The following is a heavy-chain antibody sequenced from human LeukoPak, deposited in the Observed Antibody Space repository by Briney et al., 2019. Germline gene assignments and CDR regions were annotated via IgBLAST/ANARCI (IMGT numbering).Heavy chain of an antibody. J-gene: IGHJ4*02. CDR1: GGSISSYY. Sequence: PSETLSLTCTVSGGSISSYYWSWIRQPAGKGLEWIGRIYTSGSTNYNPSLKSRVTMSVDTSKNQFSLKLSSVTAADTAVYYCARLPWDRHVVVTAIPFDYWGQGTLVTVSS. CDR2: IYTSGST. D-gene: IGHD2-21*02. CDR3: ARLPWDRHVVVTAIPFDY. V-gene: IGHV4-4*07.